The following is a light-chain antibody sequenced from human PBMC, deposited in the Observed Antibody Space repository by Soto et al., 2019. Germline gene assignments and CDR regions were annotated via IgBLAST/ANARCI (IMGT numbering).Light chain of an antibody. V-gene: IGLV2-11*01. J-gene: IGLJ2*01. CDR2: NVA. CDR3: CSHADRVMWI. CDR1: SSDVGGYNS. Sequence: QSVLTQPRSVSGSPGQSVTISCTGTSSDVGGYNSVSWYRQHPGKAPKLMIYNVAQRPSGVPDRFSGSKSGNTASLTISGLQAEDEADYYCCSHADRVMWIFGGGTKLTVL.